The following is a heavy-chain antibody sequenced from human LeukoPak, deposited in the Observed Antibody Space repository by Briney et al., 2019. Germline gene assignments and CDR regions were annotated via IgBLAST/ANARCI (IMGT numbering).Heavy chain of an antibody. Sequence: GWSLRLSCATSGFTFSRHWMTWVRQAPGKGPEWVANIKQDGSERYYVHSVRGRFTISRDNAKNALYLQMNCLRAEDTAVYYCARDGGHSTDLDYWGQGILVTVSP. CDR3: ARDGGHSTDLDY. CDR2: IKQDGSER. D-gene: IGHD2-8*02. J-gene: IGHJ4*02. CDR1: GFTFSRHW. V-gene: IGHV3-7*01.